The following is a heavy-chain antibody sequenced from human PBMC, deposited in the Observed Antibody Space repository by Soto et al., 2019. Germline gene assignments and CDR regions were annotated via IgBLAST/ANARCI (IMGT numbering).Heavy chain of an antibody. CDR1: GFTFTSSA. CDR3: AADATAWQQMVPSDY. J-gene: IGHJ4*02. Sequence: QMQLEQSGPEVKKPGTSVKVSCKASGFTFTSSAFQWVRQARGQRLEWIGWIAVGSGYTNYAQGFQDKVTLTRDMLTATTYMELSRLTSEDTAIYYCAADATAWQQMVPSDYWGQGTLVTVSS. V-gene: IGHV1-58*01. CDR2: IAVGSGYT. D-gene: IGHD2-8*01.